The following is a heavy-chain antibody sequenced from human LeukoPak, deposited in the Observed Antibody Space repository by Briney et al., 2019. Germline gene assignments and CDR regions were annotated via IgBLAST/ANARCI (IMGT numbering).Heavy chain of an antibody. CDR1: GYIFTSYY. Sequence: AASGKVSCKASGYIFTSYYMHWVRQAPGQGLEWMGIINPSGGSTTYAQKFQGRVTMTSDTSTSTVNMELSSLRSEDTAIYYCARDFGRRSFYFDYWGKGTLVTVSS. J-gene: IGHJ4*02. CDR2: INPSGGST. D-gene: IGHD3-10*01. CDR3: ARDFGRRSFYFDY. V-gene: IGHV1-46*01.